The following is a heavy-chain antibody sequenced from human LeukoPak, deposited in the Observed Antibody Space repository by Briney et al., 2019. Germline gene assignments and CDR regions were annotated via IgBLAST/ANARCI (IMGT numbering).Heavy chain of an antibody. D-gene: IGHD3-22*01. CDR1: GFAFTNFA. CDR2: IYSGGST. Sequence: GGSLRLSCAASGFAFTNFAMSWVRQAPGKGLEWVSVIYSGGSTYYADSVKGRFTISRDNSKNTLYLQMNSLRAEDTAVYYCARGPYDSSGCRFDYWGQGTLVTVSS. CDR3: ARGPYDSSGCRFDY. J-gene: IGHJ4*02. V-gene: IGHV3-66*01.